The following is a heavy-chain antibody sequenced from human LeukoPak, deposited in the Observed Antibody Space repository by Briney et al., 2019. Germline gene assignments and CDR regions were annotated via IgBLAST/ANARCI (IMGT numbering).Heavy chain of an antibody. D-gene: IGHD5-24*01. CDR1: GGSVSSAVYY. Sequence: SETLSLTCSVSGGSVSSAVYYWGWIRQPPGKGLEWIGTIYYNGATQYNPSLKSRVTISVDTSKNQFSLNLRFLTAADTAVYYCAREGLGDGSNTQGYWGQGTLVVVSS. V-gene: IGHV4-39*02. CDR3: AREGLGDGSNTQGY. J-gene: IGHJ4*02. CDR2: IYYNGAT.